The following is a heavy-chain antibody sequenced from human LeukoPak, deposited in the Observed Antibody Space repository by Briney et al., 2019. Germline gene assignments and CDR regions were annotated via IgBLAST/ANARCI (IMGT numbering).Heavy chain of an antibody. V-gene: IGHV3-9*01. D-gene: IGHD3-22*01. J-gene: IGHJ3*02. CDR3: AKDITMIPSDAFDI. Sequence: SLRLSCAASGFTFDDYAMHWVRQAPGKGLEWVSGISWNSGSIGYADSVKGRFTISRDNAKNSLYLQMNSLRAEDTALYYCAKDITMIPSDAFDIWGQGTMVTVSS. CDR1: GFTFDDYA. CDR2: ISWNSGSI.